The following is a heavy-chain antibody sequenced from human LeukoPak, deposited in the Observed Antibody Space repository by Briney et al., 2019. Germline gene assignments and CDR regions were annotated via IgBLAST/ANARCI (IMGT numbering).Heavy chain of an antibody. CDR3: ARVRMGYCTNGVCYTGGENWFDP. J-gene: IGHJ5*02. Sequence: SETLSLTCTVSGGSISSYFWSWIRQPPGKGLEWIGYISYSGSTNYNPSLKSRVTISVDTSKNQFSLKLSSVTAADTAVYYCARVRMGYCTNGVCYTGGENWFDPWGQGTLVTVSS. D-gene: IGHD2-8*01. V-gene: IGHV4-59*12. CDR2: ISYSGST. CDR1: GGSISSYF.